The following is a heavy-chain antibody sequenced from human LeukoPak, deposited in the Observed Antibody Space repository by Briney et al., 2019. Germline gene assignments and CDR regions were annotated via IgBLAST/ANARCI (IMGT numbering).Heavy chain of an antibody. CDR3: ARTKYGSGSDPGAKYYYYMDV. Sequence: SETLSLTCTVSGGYISSYYWSWIRQPPGKGLEWIGYFYYSGSTNYNPSLKSRVTISIDTSKNQFSLKLTSVTAADTAVYYCARTKYGSGSDPGAKYYYYMDVWGKGTTVTISS. CDR1: GGYISSYY. CDR2: FYYSGST. J-gene: IGHJ6*03. V-gene: IGHV4-59*01. D-gene: IGHD3-10*01.